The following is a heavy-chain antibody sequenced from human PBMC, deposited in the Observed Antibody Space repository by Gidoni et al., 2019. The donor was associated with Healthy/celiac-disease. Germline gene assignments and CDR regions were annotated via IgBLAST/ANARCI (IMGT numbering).Heavy chain of an antibody. Sequence: QVQLVESGGGVVQPGRSLRPSCAASGFTFSNYGMHWVRQAPGKGLEWVAVISYDGSNKYYADSVKGRFTISRDNSKNTLYLQMNSLRAEDTAVYYCAKGGKGYCSSTSCLNYWGQGTLVTVSS. CDR1: GFTFSNYG. J-gene: IGHJ4*02. CDR2: ISYDGSNK. D-gene: IGHD2-2*01. CDR3: AKGGKGYCSSTSCLNY. V-gene: IGHV3-30*18.